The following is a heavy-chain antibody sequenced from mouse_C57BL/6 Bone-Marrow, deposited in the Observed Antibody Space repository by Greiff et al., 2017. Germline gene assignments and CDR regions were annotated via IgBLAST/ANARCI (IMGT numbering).Heavy chain of an antibody. CDR1: GYTFTSYW. CDR2: IYPGSGST. D-gene: IGHD1-1*01. CDR3: ARGDSITTVVDFDY. J-gene: IGHJ2*01. Sequence: QVQLQQPGAELVKPGASVKMSCKASGYTFTSYWITWVKQRPGQGLEWIGDIYPGSGSTNYNEKFKSKATLTVDTSSSTAYMQLSSLTSEDSAVYFCARGDSITTVVDFDYWGQGTTLTVSS. V-gene: IGHV1-55*01.